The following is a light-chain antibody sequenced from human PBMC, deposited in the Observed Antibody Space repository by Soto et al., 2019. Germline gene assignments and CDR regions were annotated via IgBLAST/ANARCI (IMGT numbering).Light chain of an antibody. CDR2: DTN. CDR1: TGAVTSGHY. Sequence: QAVVTQEPSLTVSPGGTVTLTCGSSTGAVTSGHYPFWFQQKPGQAPRTLIYDTNNKHSWTPARFSASLLGGKAALTLSGAQPEDEAEYYCLLSYSGLRVFGGGTKLTVL. CDR3: LLSYSGLRV. J-gene: IGLJ2*01. V-gene: IGLV7-46*01.